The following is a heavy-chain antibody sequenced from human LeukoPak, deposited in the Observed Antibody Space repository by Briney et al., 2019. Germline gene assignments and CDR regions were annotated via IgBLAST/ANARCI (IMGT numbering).Heavy chain of an antibody. Sequence: PGGSLRLSCAASGFTFSSYAMRWVRQAPGKGLEWVAVISYDGSNKYYADSVKGRFTISRDNSKNTLYLQMNSLRAEDTAVYYCAKGGRMRFGELLCPDYWGQGTLVTVSS. CDR1: GFTFSSYA. CDR3: AKGGRMRFGELLCPDY. V-gene: IGHV3-30-3*01. D-gene: IGHD3-10*01. J-gene: IGHJ4*02. CDR2: ISYDGSNK.